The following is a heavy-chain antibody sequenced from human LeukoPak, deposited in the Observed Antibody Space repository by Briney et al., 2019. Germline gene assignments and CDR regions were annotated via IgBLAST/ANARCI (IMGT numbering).Heavy chain of an antibody. CDR1: GFTFSSYA. Sequence: GGSLRLSCAASGFTFSSYAMSWVRQAPGKGLEWVSAISGSGGSTYYADSVKGRFTISRDNAKNSLYLQMNSLRAEDTAVYYCATSRGDIAVVVAAALDYWGQGTLVTVSS. CDR3: ATSRGDIAVVVAAALDY. J-gene: IGHJ4*02. CDR2: ISGSGGST. D-gene: IGHD2-15*01. V-gene: IGHV3-23*01.